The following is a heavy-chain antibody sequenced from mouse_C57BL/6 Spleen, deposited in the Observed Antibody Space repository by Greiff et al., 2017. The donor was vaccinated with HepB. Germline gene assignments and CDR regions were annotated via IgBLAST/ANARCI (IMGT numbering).Heavy chain of an antibody. CDR1: GFTFTDYY. CDR2: IRNKANGYTT. V-gene: IGHV7-3*01. D-gene: IGHD1-1*01. J-gene: IGHJ2*01. CDR3: ARYNNSYGYFDY. Sequence: EVKLMESGGGLVQPGGSLSLSCAASGFTFTDYYMSWVRQPPGKALEWLGFIRNKANGYTTEYSASVKGRFTISRDNSQSILYLQMNALRAEDRSTYDCARYNNSYGYFDYWGQGTTLTVSS.